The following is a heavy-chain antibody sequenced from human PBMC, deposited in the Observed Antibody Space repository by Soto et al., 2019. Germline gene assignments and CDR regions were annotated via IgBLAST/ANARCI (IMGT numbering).Heavy chain of an antibody. V-gene: IGHV4-59*08. CDR1: GGSISSYY. D-gene: IGHD3-9*01. J-gene: IGHJ6*03. CDR2: IYYSGST. Sequence: PSETLSLTCTVSGGSISSYYWSWIRQPPGKGLEWIGYIYYSGSTNYNPSLKRRVTLSVDSSRGQFSLRLNSVTAADTAVYYCARTVLGPDLLADSFVDYYYYMDVWGQGTTVTVSS. CDR3: ARTVLGPDLLADSFVDYYYYMDV.